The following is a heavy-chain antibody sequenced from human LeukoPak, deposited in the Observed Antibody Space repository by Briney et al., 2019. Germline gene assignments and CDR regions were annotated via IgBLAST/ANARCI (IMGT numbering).Heavy chain of an antibody. J-gene: IGHJ6*04. Sequence: PGGSLRLFCAASGYTYSDYYISWIRQAPGKGLQWVSYISSSSSYTNYADSVKGRFTISRDNAKNSLYLQMNSLRAEDTAVYYCARVGSLNYYDSSGYYSPYAMAVWGKGTTVTVSS. CDR3: ARVGSLNYYDSSGYYSPYAMAV. V-gene: IGHV3-11*06. CDR1: GYTYSDYY. CDR2: ISSSSSYT. D-gene: IGHD3-22*01.